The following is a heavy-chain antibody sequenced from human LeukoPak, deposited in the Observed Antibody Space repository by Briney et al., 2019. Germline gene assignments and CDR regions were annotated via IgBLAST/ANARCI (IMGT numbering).Heavy chain of an antibody. V-gene: IGHV3-30*02. CDR3: AKDLPGYCTNGVCPYFDY. J-gene: IGHJ4*02. D-gene: IGHD2-8*01. Sequence: GRSLRLSCAASGFTFSSYGMHWVRQAPGKGLEWVAFIRYDGSNKYYADSVKGRFTIYRDNSKNTLYLQMNSLRAEDTAVYYCAKDLPGYCTNGVCPYFDYWGQGTLVTVSS. CDR1: GFTFSSYG. CDR2: IRYDGSNK.